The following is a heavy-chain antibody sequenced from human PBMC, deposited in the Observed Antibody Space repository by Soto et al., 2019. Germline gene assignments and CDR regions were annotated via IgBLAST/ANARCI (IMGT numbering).Heavy chain of an antibody. J-gene: IGHJ4*02. Sequence: QVQLQESGPGLVKPSETLSLTCTVSGGSISSYYWSWIRQPPGKGLEWIGFIYYSESTTYNPSLQSRLTISVDTSKNQFSLRLTSVTAADTAVYYCARAVEMYASGWYYFDYWGQGTLVTVSS. CDR3: ARAVEMYASGWYYFDY. D-gene: IGHD6-19*01. CDR2: IYYSEST. V-gene: IGHV4-59*01. CDR1: GGSISSYY.